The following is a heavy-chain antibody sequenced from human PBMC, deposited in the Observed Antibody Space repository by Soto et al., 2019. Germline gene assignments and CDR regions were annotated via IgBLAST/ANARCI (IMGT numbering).Heavy chain of an antibody. D-gene: IGHD2-2*01. Sequence: EVQLLESGGGLVQPGGSLRLSCAASGFTFSIYAMTWVRQAPGKGLEWVSVISGSGGRTYYADSVKGRFTVSRDNCKNTLYLQMNILRAEDTALSYCAKEVVVEAAGRSHFCYYGLDVWGQGTTVTVSS. CDR3: AKEVVVEAAGRSHFCYYGLDV. CDR1: GFTFSIYA. J-gene: IGHJ6*02. CDR2: ISGSGGRT. V-gene: IGHV3-23*01.